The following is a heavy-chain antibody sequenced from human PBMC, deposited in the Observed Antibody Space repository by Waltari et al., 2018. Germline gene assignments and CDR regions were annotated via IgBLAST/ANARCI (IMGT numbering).Heavy chain of an antibody. CDR1: GFTFDDYG. V-gene: IGHV3-20*04. J-gene: IGHJ4*02. D-gene: IGHD6-13*01. CDR2: INWNGGST. CDR3: AKDEAAGTPLDY. Sequence: EVQLVESGGGVVRPGGSLRLSCAASGFTFDDYGMSWVRQAPGKGLEWVSGINWNGGSTGYADSVKGRFTISRDNAKNTLYLQMNSLRAEDTAVYYCAKDEAAGTPLDYWGQGTLVTVSS.